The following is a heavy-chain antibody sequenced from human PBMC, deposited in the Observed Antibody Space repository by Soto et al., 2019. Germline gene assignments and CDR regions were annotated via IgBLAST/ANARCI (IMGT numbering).Heavy chain of an antibody. Sequence: QVHLQESGPGLVKPSETLSLTCTVSGGSINNHYWSWIRQPPGRGLEWICYIYYTGSTNYNPSLKSRVTMSVDTSKNQFSLNLTSLTAADTAIYYCARANWYSEYWGQGTLVTISS. J-gene: IGHJ4*02. V-gene: IGHV4-59*11. CDR1: GGSINNHY. CDR3: ARANWYSEY. D-gene: IGHD7-27*01. CDR2: IYYTGST.